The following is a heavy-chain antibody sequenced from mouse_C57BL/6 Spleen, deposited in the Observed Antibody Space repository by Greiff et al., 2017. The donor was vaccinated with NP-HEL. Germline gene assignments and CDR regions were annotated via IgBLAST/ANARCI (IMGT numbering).Heavy chain of an antibody. CDR3: ARITTVVANYYAMDY. Sequence: QVQLQQSGPGLVQPSQSLSITCTVSGFSLTSYGVHWVRQSPGKGLEWLGVIWSGGSTDYNAAFISRLSISKDNAKCQVFFKMNSLQADDTAIYYCARITTVVANYYAMDYWGQGTSVTVSS. CDR1: GFSLTSYG. CDR2: IWSGGST. D-gene: IGHD1-1*01. V-gene: IGHV2-2*01. J-gene: IGHJ4*01.